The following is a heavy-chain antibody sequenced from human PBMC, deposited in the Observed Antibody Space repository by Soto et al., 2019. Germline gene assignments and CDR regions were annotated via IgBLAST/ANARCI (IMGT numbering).Heavy chain of an antibody. V-gene: IGHV3-53*04. CDR1: GFTVSSYY. CDR2: LYTGGST. Sequence: VQVVESGGGLVQPGGSLRLSCAASGFTVSSYYMSWVRQAPGKGLEWVSVLYTGGSTYYADSVNGLFTISRHNSENTLYLQMNSLRVEDTAVYYCARGDLTDVWGKGTTVTVSS. CDR3: ARGDLTDV. J-gene: IGHJ6*04.